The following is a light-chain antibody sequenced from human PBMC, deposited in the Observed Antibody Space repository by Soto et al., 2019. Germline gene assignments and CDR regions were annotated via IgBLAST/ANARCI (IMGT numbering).Light chain of an antibody. Sequence: EIVLTQSPGTLSLSPGETATLSCRASETVDTSSLGWYQKKTGRPPSLLIYSVSRMATGITARFSASGSATAYTLTITRLEPEDFEVDYCHQYGSYPLTFGGGTKVEI. CDR2: SVS. V-gene: IGKV3-20*01. CDR3: HQYGSYPLT. J-gene: IGKJ4*01. CDR1: ETVDTSS.